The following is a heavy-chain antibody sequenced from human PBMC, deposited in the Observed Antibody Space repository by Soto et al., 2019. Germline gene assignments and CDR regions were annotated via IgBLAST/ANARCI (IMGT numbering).Heavy chain of an antibody. CDR2: IYYSGST. CDR1: GGSISSYY. J-gene: IGHJ4*02. CDR3: ARSFWSGYFRY. V-gene: IGHV4-59*08. Sequence: QVQLQESGPGLVKPSETLSLTCTVSGGSISSYYWSWIRQPPGKGLEWLRYIYYSGSTNYNPYLNGRVTISVDTSKNQFSLKLSSVTAADTAVYYCARSFWSGYFRYWGQGTLVTVSS. D-gene: IGHD3-3*01.